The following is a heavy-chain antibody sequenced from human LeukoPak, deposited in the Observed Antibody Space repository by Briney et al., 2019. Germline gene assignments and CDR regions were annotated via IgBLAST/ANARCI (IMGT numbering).Heavy chain of an antibody. D-gene: IGHD3-3*01. V-gene: IGHV3-30*02. J-gene: IGHJ4*02. Sequence: GGSLRLSCAASGFIFSTYALHWVRQAPGKGLEWVAFIRYDGSNKYYADSVKGRFTISRDNSKNTLYLQMNSLRAEDTAVYYCAKDQATLEWLFVPFDYWGQGTLVTVSS. CDR2: IRYDGSNK. CDR1: GFIFSTYA. CDR3: AKDQATLEWLFVPFDY.